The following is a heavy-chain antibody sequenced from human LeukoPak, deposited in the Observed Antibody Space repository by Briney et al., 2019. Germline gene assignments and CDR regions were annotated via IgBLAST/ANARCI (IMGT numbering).Heavy chain of an antibody. CDR1: GFTFSSYA. CDR2: ISYDGSNK. V-gene: IGHV3-30*04. Sequence: GGSLRLSCAASGFTFSSYAMHWVRQAPGKGLEWVAVISYDGSNKYYADSVKGRFTISRDNSKNTLYLQMNSLRAEDTAVYYCARDRDTAMGLWGQGTLVTVSS. J-gene: IGHJ4*02. CDR3: ARDRDTAMGL. D-gene: IGHD5-18*01.